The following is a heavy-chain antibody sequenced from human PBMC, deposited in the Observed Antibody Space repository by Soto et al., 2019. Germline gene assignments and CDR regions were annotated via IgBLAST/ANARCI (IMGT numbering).Heavy chain of an antibody. V-gene: IGHV5-51*01. CDR1: GYSFTTYW. CDR2: IYPGDSAT. J-gene: IGHJ6*02. D-gene: IGHD3-3*01. Sequence: GESLKISCKASGYSFTTYWIGWVRQMPGKGLEWMGIIYPGDSATRYSPSFQGQVSISADKSISTAYLQWSSLKASDTAMYYCARDSEASKIFGVVTTYYYGMDVWGQGTTVTVSS. CDR3: ARDSEASKIFGVVTTYYYGMDV.